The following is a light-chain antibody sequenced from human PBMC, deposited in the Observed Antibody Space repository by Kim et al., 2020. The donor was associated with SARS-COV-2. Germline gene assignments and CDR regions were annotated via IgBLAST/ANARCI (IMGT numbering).Light chain of an antibody. CDR3: QQYNNWPPLT. J-gene: IGKJ4*02. V-gene: IGKV3-15*01. Sequence: EIVMTQSPATLSVSPGERVTLSCRASQSVSSNLAWYQQKPAQAPRLLIYGASTRATGIPARFSGSGSGTEFTLTISSLQSEDFAVYYCQQYNNWPPLTFGGGTKVDI. CDR2: GAS. CDR1: QSVSSN.